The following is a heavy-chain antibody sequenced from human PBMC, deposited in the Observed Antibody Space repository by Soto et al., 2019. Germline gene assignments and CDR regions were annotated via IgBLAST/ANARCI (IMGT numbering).Heavy chain of an antibody. J-gene: IGHJ3*02. CDR3: ARETLSREEFGAFDI. Sequence: SVKVSCKASGGTFSSYAISWVRQAPGQGLEWMGGIIPIFGTANYAQKFQGRVTITADESTSTAYMELSSLRSEDTAVYYCARETLSREEFGAFDIWGQGTMVSVSS. D-gene: IGHD3-16*01. CDR2: IIPIFGTA. V-gene: IGHV1-69*13. CDR1: GGTFSSYA.